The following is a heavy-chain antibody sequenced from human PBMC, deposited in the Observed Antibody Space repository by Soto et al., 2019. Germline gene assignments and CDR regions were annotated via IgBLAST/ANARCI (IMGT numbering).Heavy chain of an antibody. CDR3: ERADDYPDNGFDY. CDR2: ILNDASGH. CDR1: GFTFSRHG. Sequence: QVQLVESGGGVVQPGTSLRLSCAASGFTFSRHGMHWVRQTPGKGLEWLAVILNDASGHWYADSVKGRFTIPRDNFENTLYLQMNGLRLEDKAMYYCERADDYPDNGFDYWGQGTLVTVSS. D-gene: IGHD4-17*01. V-gene: IGHV3-33*01. J-gene: IGHJ4*02.